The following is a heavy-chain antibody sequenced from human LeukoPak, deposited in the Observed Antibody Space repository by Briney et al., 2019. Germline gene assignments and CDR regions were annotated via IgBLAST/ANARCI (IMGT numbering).Heavy chain of an antibody. CDR3: ARTTEAHSWQTRYYSYYMDV. CDR1: GYYISSGYY. D-gene: IGHD6-13*01. Sequence: SETLSLTCTVSGYYISSGYYWGWVRQAPGKGLEWDGSIHHSGRTFFNPSLKSRVTISADTSKNQFSLKLSSVTAADTAVYYCARTTEAHSWQTRYYSYYMDVWGKGTTVTVSS. CDR2: IHHSGRT. J-gene: IGHJ6*03. V-gene: IGHV4-38-2*02.